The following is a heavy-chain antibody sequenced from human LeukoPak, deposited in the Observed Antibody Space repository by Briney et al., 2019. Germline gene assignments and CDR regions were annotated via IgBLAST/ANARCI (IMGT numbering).Heavy chain of an antibody. CDR2: IYSGGNT. V-gene: IGHV3-66*01. J-gene: IGHJ5*02. D-gene: IGHD3-22*01. CDR3: ARDRGMIVAGDWFDP. Sequence: PGGSLRLSCTVSGFTVSINSMSWVRQAPGKGLEWVSFIYSGGNTHYSDSVKGRFTISRDNAKNSLYLQMNSLRAEDTAVYYCARDRGMIVAGDWFDPWGQGTLVTVSS. CDR1: GFTVSINS.